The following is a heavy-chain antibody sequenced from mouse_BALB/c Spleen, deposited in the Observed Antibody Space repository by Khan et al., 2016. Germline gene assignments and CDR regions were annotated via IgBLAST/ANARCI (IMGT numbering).Heavy chain of an antibody. J-gene: IGHJ4*01. CDR1: GYVFSSYW. D-gene: IGHD4-1*01. V-gene: IGHV1-80*01. CDR2: IYSGDGDT. CDR3: AKLTGTREAMDY. Sequence: QVQLQQSGAELVRPGSLVKISCKAFGYVFSSYWMNWVKQRPGQGLEWIGQIYSGDGDTNYNGKSKGKATLIADKSSSIAYMQLSSLTSEDSAVYVCAKLTGTREAMDYWGQVTSVTVAS.